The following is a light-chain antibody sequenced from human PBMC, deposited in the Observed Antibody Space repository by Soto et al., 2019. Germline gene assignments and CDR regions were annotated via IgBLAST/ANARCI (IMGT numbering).Light chain of an antibody. CDR1: SSDVGGYDY. J-gene: IGLJ2*01. CDR2: DVH. V-gene: IGLV2-14*01. Sequence: QSALIQPASVSGSPGQSITISCTGTSSDVGGYDYVSWYQQHPGQAPKLMVFDVHNRPSGVSWRFSGSKSGNTASLTISGLQAEDEADYDCSSYTSSSTLVIGGGTKLTVL. CDR3: SSYTSSSTLV.